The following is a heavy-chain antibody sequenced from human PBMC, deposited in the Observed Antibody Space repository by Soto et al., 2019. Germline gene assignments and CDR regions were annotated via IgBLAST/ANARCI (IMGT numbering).Heavy chain of an antibody. CDR2: IIPIFGTA. CDR1: GGTFSSYA. D-gene: IGHD3-22*01. Sequence: QVQLVQSGAEVKKPGSSVKVSCKASGGTFSSYAISCVRQAPGQGLEWMGGIIPIFGTANYAQKYKGRVTITADESTSTAYMELSSLRSEDTAVYYCAREGASGSQIGYWGQGTLVPVSS. V-gene: IGHV1-69*01. CDR3: AREGASGSQIGY. J-gene: IGHJ4*02.